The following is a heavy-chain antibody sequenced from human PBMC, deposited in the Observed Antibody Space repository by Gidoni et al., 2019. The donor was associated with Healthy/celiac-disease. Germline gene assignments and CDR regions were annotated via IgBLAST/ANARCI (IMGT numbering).Heavy chain of an antibody. CDR3: TSPGYSSGQFDY. V-gene: IGHV3-15*01. J-gene: IGHJ4*02. CDR2: IKSKTDGGTT. CDR1: GFTFSNAW. D-gene: IGHD6-19*01. Sequence: EVQLVESGGGLVKPGGSLRLSCAASGFTFSNAWMSWVRQAPGKGLEWVGSIKSKTDGGTTDYAAPVKGRFTISRDDSKNTLYLQMNSLKTEDTAVYYCTSPGYSSGQFDYWGQGTLVTVSS.